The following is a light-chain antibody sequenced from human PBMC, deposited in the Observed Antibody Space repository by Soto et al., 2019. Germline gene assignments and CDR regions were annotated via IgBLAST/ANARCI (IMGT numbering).Light chain of an antibody. CDR3: QQYNNWPPFT. CDR2: DAS. V-gene: IGKV3-11*01. CDR1: QSVSSY. Sequence: EIVLTQSPAIVSLSPGERATLSCRASQSVSSYLAWYQQKPGQAPRLLIYDASNRATGIPARFSGSGSGTEFTLTISSLQSEDFAVYYCQQYNNWPPFTFGQGTRLEIK. J-gene: IGKJ5*01.